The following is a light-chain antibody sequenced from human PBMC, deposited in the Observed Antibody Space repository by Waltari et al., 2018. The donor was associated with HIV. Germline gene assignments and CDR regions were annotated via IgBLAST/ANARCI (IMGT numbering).Light chain of an antibody. Sequence: QSVLTQPPSASATPGQRVTISCSGGSSNIGSDYVFWFQQLPGMAPRLLINRDDRRPLGVPDRFSGSKSGTSASRAISGLRPEDEANDYCATWDDSLSGVVFGGGTKVTVL. J-gene: IGLJ2*01. CDR2: RDD. V-gene: IGLV1-47*01. CDR1: SSNIGSDY. CDR3: ATWDDSLSGVV.